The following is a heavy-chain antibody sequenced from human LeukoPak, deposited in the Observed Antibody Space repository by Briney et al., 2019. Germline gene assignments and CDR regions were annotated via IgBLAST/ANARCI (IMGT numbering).Heavy chain of an antibody. CDR3: AREPRYGYVDY. CDR2: IYYSGST. Sequence: SETLSLTCTVSGGSISSYYWSWIRQPPGKGLEWIGYIYYSGSTNYNPSLKSRVTISVDTSKNQFSLKLSSVTAADTAVYYCAREPRYGYVDYWGQGTLVTVFS. J-gene: IGHJ4*02. CDR1: GGSISSYY. V-gene: IGHV4-59*01. D-gene: IGHD5-18*01.